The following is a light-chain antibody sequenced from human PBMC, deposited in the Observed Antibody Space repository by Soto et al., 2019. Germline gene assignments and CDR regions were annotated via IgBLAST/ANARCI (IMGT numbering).Light chain of an antibody. CDR2: GAS. V-gene: IGKV3-20*01. J-gene: IGKJ3*01. CDR3: QQSDSSRFT. CDR1: QRVDSTY. Sequence: EIVLTQSPGTLSLSPGDRATLSCRANQRVDSTYLAWYQQKPGQAPRLLIYGASNRVTGIPDRFSGSGSGTDFTLTISRLEPEDFAVYYCQQSDSSRFTFGPGTKVDLK.